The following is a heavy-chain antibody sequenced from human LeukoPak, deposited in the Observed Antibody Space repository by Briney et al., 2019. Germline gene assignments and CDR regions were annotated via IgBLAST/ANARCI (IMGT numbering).Heavy chain of an antibody. J-gene: IGHJ4*02. D-gene: IGHD2-2*01. CDR2: IIPIFGTA. V-gene: IGHV1-69*06. Sequence: GASVKVSCKASGGTFSSYAISWVRQAPGQGLEWMGRIIPIFGTANYAQQFQGRVTITADKPTSTAYMELSSLRSEDTAVYYCARGYCSSTSCQGIRYFDYWGQGTLVTVSS. CDR3: ARGYCSSTSCQGIRYFDY. CDR1: GGTFSSYA.